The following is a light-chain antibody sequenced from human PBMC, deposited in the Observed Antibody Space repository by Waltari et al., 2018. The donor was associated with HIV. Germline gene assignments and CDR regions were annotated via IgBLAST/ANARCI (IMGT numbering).Light chain of an antibody. CDR2: GTS. J-gene: IGKJ1*01. CDR1: QTVHTTF. Sequence: VLTQSPGTLSLSPGESATLSCAASQTVHTTFFAWYQQKPGQAPRLLIYGTSTRATGVPDRFSGSGSGTDFTLSISRLEPEDFAVYYCQQYWTSPLTFGQGTKVEIK. CDR3: QQYWTSPLT. V-gene: IGKV3-20*01.